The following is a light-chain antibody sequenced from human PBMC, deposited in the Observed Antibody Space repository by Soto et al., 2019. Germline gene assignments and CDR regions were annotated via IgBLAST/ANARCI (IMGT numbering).Light chain of an antibody. Sequence: QSALTQPRSLSGSPGQSVTISCTGTSSDVGAYNYVSWYQHHPGKAPKVMIYDVSERPSGVPDRFSGSKSDNKASLTISGLQAEDKADYYCCSSAGSYSWVFGGGTKLTVL. CDR1: SSDVGAYNY. CDR2: DVS. J-gene: IGLJ3*02. CDR3: CSSAGSYSWV. V-gene: IGLV2-11*01.